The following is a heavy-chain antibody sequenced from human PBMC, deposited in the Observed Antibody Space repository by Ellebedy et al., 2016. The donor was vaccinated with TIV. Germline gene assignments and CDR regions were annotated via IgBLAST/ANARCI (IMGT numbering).Heavy chain of an antibody. CDR2: IYYSGST. CDR3: ARVDTAMEQIDY. CDR1: GGSISSYY. V-gene: IGHV4-59*08. Sequence: SETLSLTCTVSGGSISSYYWSWIRQPPGKGLEWIGYIYYSGSTNYNPSLKSRVTISVDTSKNQFSLKLSSVTAADTAVYYCARVDTAMEQIDYWGQGTLVTVSS. J-gene: IGHJ4*02. D-gene: IGHD5-18*01.